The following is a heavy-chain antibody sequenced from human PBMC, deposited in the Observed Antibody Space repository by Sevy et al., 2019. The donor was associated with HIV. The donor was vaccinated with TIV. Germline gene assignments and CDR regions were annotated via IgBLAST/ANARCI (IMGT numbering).Heavy chain of an antibody. Sequence: GGSLRLSCAASGFTFSNYAMNWVRQAPGKGLEWVSGISGSGGSGDKTNYADSVKGRFTISRDDSKNALYLKLNSLRAEDTAIYYCARKYDSSGYFDYWGQATLVTVSS. CDR2: ISGSGGSGDKT. V-gene: IGHV3-23*01. D-gene: IGHD3-22*01. CDR3: ARKYDSSGYFDY. J-gene: IGHJ4*02. CDR1: GFTFSNYA.